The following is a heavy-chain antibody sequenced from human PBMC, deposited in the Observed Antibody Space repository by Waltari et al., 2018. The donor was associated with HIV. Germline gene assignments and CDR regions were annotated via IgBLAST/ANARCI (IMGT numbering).Heavy chain of an antibody. CDR3: TTDYWVVTAY. Sequence: EVQLVESGGGLVKPGGSLRLSCAASGLTFSDAWMNWVRQAPGRGLEWVGRIKSSTDGVTIDYASPVKGRFTISRDDSKNTLYLQMNSLKTEDTAVYFCTTDYWVVTAYGGQGTLVTVSS. CDR1: GLTFSDAW. D-gene: IGHD2-21*02. V-gene: IGHV3-15*01. CDR2: IKSSTDGVTI. J-gene: IGHJ4*02.